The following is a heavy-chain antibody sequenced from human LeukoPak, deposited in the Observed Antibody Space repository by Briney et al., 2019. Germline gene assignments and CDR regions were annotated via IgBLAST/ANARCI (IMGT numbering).Heavy chain of an antibody. Sequence: PGGSLRLSCAASGFTFSSYTMTWVRQAPGKGLEWVSSISRSGDYIFYADSVRGRFTISRDNAKNSLYLQMTSLRAEDTAEYYCAKDRLVGGSDRHPLDYRGQGTLVTVSS. CDR2: ISRSGDYI. CDR1: GFTFSSYT. CDR3: AKDRLVGGSDRHPLDY. J-gene: IGHJ4*02. D-gene: IGHD1-26*01. V-gene: IGHV3-21*01.